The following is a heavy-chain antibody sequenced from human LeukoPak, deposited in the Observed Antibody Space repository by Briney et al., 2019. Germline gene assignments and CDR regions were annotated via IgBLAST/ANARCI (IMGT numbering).Heavy chain of an antibody. Sequence: GGSLRLSCAASGFTFSSYAMSWVRQAPGKGPEWVSAISGSGGSTYYADSVKGRFTISRDNSKNTLYLQMNSLRAEDTAVYYCAKDAPVNIVVVPAANSWGQGTLVTVSS. CDR2: ISGSGGST. J-gene: IGHJ4*02. V-gene: IGHV3-23*01. CDR1: GFTFSSYA. CDR3: AKDAPVNIVVVPAANS. D-gene: IGHD2-2*01.